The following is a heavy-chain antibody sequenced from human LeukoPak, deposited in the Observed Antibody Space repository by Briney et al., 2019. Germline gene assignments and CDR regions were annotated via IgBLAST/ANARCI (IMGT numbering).Heavy chain of an antibody. J-gene: IGHJ4*02. V-gene: IGHV3-30*02. D-gene: IGHD3-3*01. CDR1: GFTFSTFG. CDR2: IQNDEVDK. CDR3: AKDRVLRFLEWLLKEGLFDY. Sequence: GGSLRLSCAASGFTFSTFGMHWVRLSPCKGREWVAFIQNDEVDKFYADSVKGRFTISRDNSKNTLYLQMNSLRAEDTAVYYCAKDRVLRFLEWLLKEGLFDYWGQGTLVTVSS.